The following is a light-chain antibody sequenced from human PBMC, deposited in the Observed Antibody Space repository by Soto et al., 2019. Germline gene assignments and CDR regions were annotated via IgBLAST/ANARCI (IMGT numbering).Light chain of an antibody. V-gene: IGLV2-14*01. CDR2: DVS. Sequence: QSALTQPASVSGSPGQSINISCTGTSSDVGGYNYVSWYQQHPGKAPKLMIYDVSNRPSGVSNRFSGSKSGTTASLTISGLQAEDEADYYSSSYTSSSTVVFGGGTKLTVL. CDR1: SSDVGGYNY. J-gene: IGLJ2*01. CDR3: SSYTSSSTVV.